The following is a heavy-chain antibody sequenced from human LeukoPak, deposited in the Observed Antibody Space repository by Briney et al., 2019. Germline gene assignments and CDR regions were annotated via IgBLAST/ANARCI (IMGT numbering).Heavy chain of an antibody. D-gene: IGHD1-7*01. Sequence: PPETLSLTSAVYGGSFSGYYWSWIRQPPGKGLEWIGEINHSGSTNYNPSLKSRVTISVDTSKNQFSLKLSSVTAADTAVYYCARGGLIWNYGGSLDYWGQGTLVTVSS. V-gene: IGHV4-34*01. CDR3: ARGGLIWNYGGSLDY. CDR2: INHSGST. CDR1: GGSFSGYY. J-gene: IGHJ4*02.